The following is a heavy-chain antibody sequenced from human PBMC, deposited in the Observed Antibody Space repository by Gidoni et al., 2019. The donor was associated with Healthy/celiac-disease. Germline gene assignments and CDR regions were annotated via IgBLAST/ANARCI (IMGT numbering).Heavy chain of an antibody. V-gene: IGHV3-7*01. CDR2: IKQDGSEK. D-gene: IGHD6-6*01. Sequence: EVQLVESGGGLVQPGGSLRLSCAASGFTFSSYWMSWVRQAPGKGLEWVANIKQDGSEKYYVDSVKGRFTISRDNAKNSLYLQMNSLRAEDTAVYYCARDPEPKSIAARPSDYWGQGTLVTVSS. CDR3: ARDPEPKSIAARPSDY. CDR1: GFTFSSYW. J-gene: IGHJ4*02.